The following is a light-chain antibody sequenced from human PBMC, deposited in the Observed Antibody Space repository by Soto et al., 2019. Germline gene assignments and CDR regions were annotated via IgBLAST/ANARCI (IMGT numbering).Light chain of an antibody. Sequence: PMTQSPSTLSATVGDRVTITCRASQTISSGLAWYQQKPGKAPKVLIYDASTLESGVPSRFSGSGSGTEFTLTISSLQPDDFATYYCQQYKSYKTFGQGTKV. CDR3: QQYKSYKT. V-gene: IGKV1-5*01. CDR1: QTISSG. J-gene: IGKJ1*01. CDR2: DAS.